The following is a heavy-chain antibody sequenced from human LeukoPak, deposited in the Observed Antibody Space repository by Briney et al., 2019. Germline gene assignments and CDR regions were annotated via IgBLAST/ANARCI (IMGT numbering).Heavy chain of an antibody. CDR3: AKGDNGGHLFFDY. CDR1: GFTFSSYA. Sequence: GSLGLSCAASGFTFSSYAMSWVRQGPGKGLEWVSGISGSGHSTYYADSVQGRFTITRDSSEKRVFLQMNSLRAEDTAVYYCAKGDNGGHLFFDYWAQGTRVPVSS. J-gene: IGHJ4*02. CDR2: ISGSGHST. V-gene: IGHV3-23*01. D-gene: IGHD3-16*01.